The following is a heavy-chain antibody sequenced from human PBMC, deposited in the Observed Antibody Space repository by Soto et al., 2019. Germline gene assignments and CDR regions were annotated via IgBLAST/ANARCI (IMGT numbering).Heavy chain of an antibody. V-gene: IGHV1-69*04. CDR3: ARDLEIAAAGNEFDY. CDR1: GGTFSSYT. J-gene: IGHJ4*02. D-gene: IGHD6-13*01. CDR2: IIPILGIA. Sequence: GASVKVSCKASGGTFSSYTISWVRQAPGQGLEWMGRIIPILGIANYAQKFQGRVTITADKSTSTAYMELSSLRSEDTAVYYCARDLEIAAAGNEFDYWGQGTLVTVSS.